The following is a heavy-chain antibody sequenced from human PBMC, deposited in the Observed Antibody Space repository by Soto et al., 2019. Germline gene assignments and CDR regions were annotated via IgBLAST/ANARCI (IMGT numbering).Heavy chain of an antibody. D-gene: IGHD2-2*02. V-gene: IGHV5-51*01. Sequence: PGESLKISCKGSGYSFTSYWIGWVRQMPGKGLEWMGIIYPGDSDTRYSPSFQGQVTISADKSISTAYLQWSSLKASDTAMYYCASVDVDIVGVPAAIRTVDYWGQGTLVTVSS. CDR1: GYSFTSYW. J-gene: IGHJ4*02. CDR2: IYPGDSDT. CDR3: ASVDVDIVGVPAAIRTVDY.